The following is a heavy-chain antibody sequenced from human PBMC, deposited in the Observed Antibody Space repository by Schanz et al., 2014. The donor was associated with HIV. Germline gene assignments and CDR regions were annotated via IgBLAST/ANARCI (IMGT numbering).Heavy chain of an antibody. CDR3: ARRGPIAAIDFSLDP. CDR2: INPSGVTT. CDR1: GGTFSSHS. D-gene: IGHD6-13*01. Sequence: QVQLVQSGAEVTKPGSSVKVSCKAPGGTFSSHSVNWVRQAPGQGLEWMGIINPSGVTTAFAQKFQGRLTLTRDTSTNTVYMELTSLRSDDTAVYYCARRGPIAAIDFSLDPWGQGTLVTVSS. J-gene: IGHJ5*02. V-gene: IGHV1-46*01.